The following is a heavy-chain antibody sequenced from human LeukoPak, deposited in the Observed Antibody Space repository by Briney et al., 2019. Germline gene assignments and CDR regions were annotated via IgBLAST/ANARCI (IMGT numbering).Heavy chain of an antibody. Sequence: PGGSLRLSCAASGFTFDDYSMHWVRQVPGEGLEWVSLISWDGTSTFYADSVKGRFTISRDNSKNSLYLQMNSLRTEDTALYYCTRPYCGGDCEGYWGQGTLVIVSS. V-gene: IGHV3-43*01. CDR2: ISWDGTST. D-gene: IGHD2-21*02. CDR1: GFTFDDYS. J-gene: IGHJ4*02. CDR3: TRPYCGGDCEGY.